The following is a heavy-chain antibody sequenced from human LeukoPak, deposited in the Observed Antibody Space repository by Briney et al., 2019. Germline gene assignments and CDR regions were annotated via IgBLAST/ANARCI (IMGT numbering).Heavy chain of an antibody. Sequence: GGSLGLSCAASGFTFSSYAMNWVRQAPGKGLEWVSYISSSSSTIYYADSVKGRFTPSRDNAKNTLYLQMNSQRAEDTAVYYCARGMAYSGSPRFDYWGQGTLVTVSS. CDR1: GFTFSSYA. CDR3: ARGMAYSGSPRFDY. J-gene: IGHJ4*02. D-gene: IGHD1-26*01. V-gene: IGHV3-48*01. CDR2: ISSSSSTI.